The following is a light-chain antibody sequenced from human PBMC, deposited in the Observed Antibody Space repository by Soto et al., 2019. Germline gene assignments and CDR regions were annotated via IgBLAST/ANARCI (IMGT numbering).Light chain of an antibody. J-gene: IGKJ1*01. CDR3: LQYDSDFRT. CDR2: GAS. V-gene: IGKV1-5*03. CDR1: QNINTW. Sequence: DIQMTQSPSTLSASVGGRVTITCRATQNINTWLAWYQYKPGKAPKLLIYGASSLESGVPSRFSGRGSGTDFTLTISSLQPEDFATYFCLQYDSDFRTFGQGTRVDIK.